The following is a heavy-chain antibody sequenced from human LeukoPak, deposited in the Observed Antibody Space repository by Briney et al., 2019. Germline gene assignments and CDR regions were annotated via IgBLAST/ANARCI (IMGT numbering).Heavy chain of an antibody. CDR1: GFSFSDNY. CDR2: ISGNSGYT. Sequence: GGSLRLSCAASGFSFSDNYMSWVRQAPGKGLEWISYISGNSGYTKYADSVKGRFTIYRDNARKSLYLQMNNVTVEDTAVYYCFRQDWADWGRGTLVTVSS. CDR3: FRQDWAD. V-gene: IGHV3-11*03. J-gene: IGHJ4*02. D-gene: IGHD2-21*01.